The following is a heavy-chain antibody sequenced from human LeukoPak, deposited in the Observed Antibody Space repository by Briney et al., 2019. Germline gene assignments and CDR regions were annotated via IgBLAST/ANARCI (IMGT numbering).Heavy chain of an antibody. J-gene: IGHJ4*02. CDR1: TGSISSGVYY. CDR2: IYYSGST. Sequence: SETLSLTCPVSTGSISSGVYYWSWIRQHPGKGLEWIGYIYYSGSTYYNPSLKSRVTISVDTSKNQFSLKLSSVTAADTAVYYCARGVRWLQLSYFDYWGQGTLVTVSS. V-gene: IGHV4-31*03. CDR3: ARGVRWLQLSYFDY. D-gene: IGHD5-24*01.